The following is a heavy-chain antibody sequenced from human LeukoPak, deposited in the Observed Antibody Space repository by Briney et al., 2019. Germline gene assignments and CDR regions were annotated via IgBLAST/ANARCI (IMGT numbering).Heavy chain of an antibody. CDR1: GFTYSGYY. Sequence: GGPLRLSCAACGFTYSGYYMSWLRQAPGKGVEGVAKIKQDGSEKYYVDSVKGRFTISRDNAKNSLDLQMNSLRAEDTAVYYCARELALGIGAYNYWGQGTLVTVSS. D-gene: IGHD1-26*01. CDR3: ARELALGIGAYNY. CDR2: IKQDGSEK. V-gene: IGHV3-7*03. J-gene: IGHJ4*02.